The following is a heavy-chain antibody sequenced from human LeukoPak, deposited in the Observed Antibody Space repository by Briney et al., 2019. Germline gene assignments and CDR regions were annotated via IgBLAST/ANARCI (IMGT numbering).Heavy chain of an antibody. D-gene: IGHD3-22*01. CDR1: GGSFSGYY. CDR2: INHSGST. CDR3: ARGLPRTYYYDSSGCDAFDI. Sequence: SETLSLTCAVYGGSFSGYYWSWTRQPPGKGLEWIGEINHSGSTNYNPSLKSRVTTSVDTSKNQFSLKLSSVTAADTAVYYCARGLPRTYYYDSSGCDAFDIWGQGTMVTVSS. V-gene: IGHV4-34*01. J-gene: IGHJ3*02.